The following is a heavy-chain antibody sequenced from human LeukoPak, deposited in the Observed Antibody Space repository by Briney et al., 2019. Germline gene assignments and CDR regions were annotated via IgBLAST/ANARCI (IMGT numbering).Heavy chain of an antibody. CDR1: GGSISSYY. D-gene: IGHD1-1*01. CDR2: IYYSGST. CDR3: ARDTEPTGTAPYGMDV. J-gene: IGHJ6*04. Sequence: WETLSLTCTVSGGSISSYYWSWIRQPPGKGLEWIGYIYYSGSTNYNPSLKSRVTISVDTSKNQFSLKLSSVTAADTAVYYCARDTEPTGTAPYGMDVWGKGTTVTVSS. V-gene: IGHV4-59*01.